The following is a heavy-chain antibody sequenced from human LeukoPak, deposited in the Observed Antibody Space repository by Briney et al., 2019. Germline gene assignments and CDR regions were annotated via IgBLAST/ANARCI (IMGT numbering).Heavy chain of an antibody. CDR2: IYYSGST. J-gene: IGHJ4*02. CDR1: GYSISSGYY. CDR3: ARAFRATRYFDWFPPGY. Sequence: SETLSLTCTVSGYSISSGYYWGWIRQPPGKGLGWIGSIYYSGSTYYNPSLKSRVTISVDTSKNQFSLKLSSVTAADTAVYYCARAFRATRYFDWFPPGYWGQGTLVTVSS. D-gene: IGHD3-9*01. V-gene: IGHV4-38-2*02.